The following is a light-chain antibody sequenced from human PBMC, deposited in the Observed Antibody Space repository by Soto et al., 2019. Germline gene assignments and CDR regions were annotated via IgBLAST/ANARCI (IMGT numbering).Light chain of an antibody. V-gene: IGKV1-39*01. CDR2: ATS. J-gene: IGKJ1*01. CDR1: QSISYR. Sequence: DIQMTQSPSSLSASVGDRVAITCRASQSISYRLTWYQQKPGEAPKVLIYATSNLQSGVPSRFSGSGSWTDFTLTISSLQPEDFGNYYCQQSYSFPWTFGQGTKVEIK. CDR3: QQSYSFPWT.